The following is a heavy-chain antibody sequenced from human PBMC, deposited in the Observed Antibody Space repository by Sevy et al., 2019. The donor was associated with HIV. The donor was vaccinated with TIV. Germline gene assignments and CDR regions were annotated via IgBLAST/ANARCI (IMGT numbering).Heavy chain of an antibody. D-gene: IGHD4-17*01. V-gene: IGHV3-30-3*01. CDR2: ISYDGSDK. CDR3: ARPRANYVDHYFFYAMDV. J-gene: IGHJ6*02. Sequence: GGSLRLSCAASGFALSNYYAMRWVRQAPGKGLDWVALISYDGSDKYYAVSVKGRFTISRDNFKNTLYLQMNSLTTEETAVYYCARPRANYVDHYFFYAMDVWGQGTTVTVSS. CDR1: GFALSNYYA.